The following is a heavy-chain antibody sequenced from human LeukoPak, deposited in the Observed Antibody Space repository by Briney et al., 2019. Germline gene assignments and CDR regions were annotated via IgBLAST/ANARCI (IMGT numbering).Heavy chain of an antibody. CDR3: ARGRSGSYSYYYYYMDV. V-gene: IGHV1-69*06. CDR1: GGTFSSYA. Sequence: SVKVSCKASGGTFSSYAISWVRQAPGQGLEWMGGIIPIFGTANYAQKFQGRVTITADKSTSTAYMELSSLRSEDTAVYYCARGRSGSYSYYYYYMDVWGKGTTVTVSS. J-gene: IGHJ6*03. CDR2: IIPIFGTA. D-gene: IGHD1-26*01.